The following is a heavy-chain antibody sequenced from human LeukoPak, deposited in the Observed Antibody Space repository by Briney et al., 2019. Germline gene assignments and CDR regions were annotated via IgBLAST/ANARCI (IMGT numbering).Heavy chain of an antibody. D-gene: IGHD6-6*01. CDR3: VKDAGIAARPWYFDS. CDR2: INYQSATF. CDR1: GFTFDDYG. J-gene: IGHJ4*02. V-gene: IGHV3-9*01. Sequence: GGSLRLSCAASGFTFDDYGLHWVRQVPGKGLEWVSGINYQSATFDADSVKGRFTISRDNAKSLLFLVMDSLRPEDSALYYCVKDAGIAARPWYFDSWGQVTQVIVSS.